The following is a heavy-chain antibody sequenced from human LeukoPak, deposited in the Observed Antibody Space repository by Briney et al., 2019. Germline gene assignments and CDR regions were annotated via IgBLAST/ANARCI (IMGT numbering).Heavy chain of an antibody. Sequence: EASVKVSCRASGYTFTGYYMHWVRQAPGQGLEWMGWINPNSGGTNYAQKFQGRVTMTRDTSISTAYMELSRLRSDDTAVYYCARDLGMTTVTPYNWFDPWGQGTLVTVPS. CDR3: ARDLGMTTVTPYNWFDP. V-gene: IGHV1-2*02. J-gene: IGHJ5*02. CDR1: GYTFTGYY. D-gene: IGHD4-17*01. CDR2: INPNSGGT.